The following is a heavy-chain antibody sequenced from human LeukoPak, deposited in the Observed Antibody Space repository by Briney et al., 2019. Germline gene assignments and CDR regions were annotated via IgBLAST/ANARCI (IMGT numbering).Heavy chain of an antibody. CDR1: ALRFSSFA. V-gene: IGHV3-23*01. J-gene: IGHJ4*02. Sequence: GGSLRLSCAASALRFSSFAMTWVRQVPGKGLEWVSGIHGSGETTYYADSVKGRFTISRDNSREMLYLQMNSLRVEDTAVYYCAKDAAALGSGPPSYFDYWGQGTLVTVSS. CDR3: AKDAAALGSGPPSYFDY. D-gene: IGHD6-13*01. CDR2: IHGSGETT.